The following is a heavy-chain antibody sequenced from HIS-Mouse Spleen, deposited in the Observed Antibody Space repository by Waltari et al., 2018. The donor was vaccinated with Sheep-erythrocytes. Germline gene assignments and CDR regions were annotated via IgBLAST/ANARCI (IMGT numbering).Heavy chain of an antibody. CDR2: SSNSSSDI. CDR1: GFTFSSYS. Sequence: EVQLVESGGGLVKPGGSLRLSCAASGFTFSSYSMNWVRQDRGKGLEWVSTSSNSSSDIYYADSVKGRFTISRDNAKNSLYRQMNSLRAEDTAVYYCARDRDAFDIWGQGTMVTVSS. CDR3: ARDRDAFDI. V-gene: IGHV3-21*01. J-gene: IGHJ3*02.